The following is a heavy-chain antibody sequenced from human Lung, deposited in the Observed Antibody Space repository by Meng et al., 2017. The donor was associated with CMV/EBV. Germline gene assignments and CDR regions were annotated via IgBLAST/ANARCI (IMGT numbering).Heavy chain of an antibody. V-gene: IGHV1-8*02. Sequence: ASXXVSXKSSGYTFTGYYMHWVRQAPGQGLEWMGWMNPNSGNTGYAQKFQGRVTMTRNTSISTAYMELSSLRSEDTAVYYCARGNIVGATLDYWGQGTVVTVSS. CDR2: MNPNSGNT. D-gene: IGHD1-26*01. CDR1: GYTFTGYY. J-gene: IGHJ4*02. CDR3: ARGNIVGATLDY.